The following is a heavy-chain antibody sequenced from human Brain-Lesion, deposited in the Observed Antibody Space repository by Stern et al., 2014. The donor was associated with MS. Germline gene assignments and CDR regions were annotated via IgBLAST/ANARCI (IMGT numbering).Heavy chain of an antibody. J-gene: IGHJ3*02. CDR1: GASIGGGGYF. Sequence: VQLVESGPGLVKPSQTLPLTCTVSGASIGGGGYFLRWFRQPPRKGLGGDGGIYYSGTTYYKASLKSRVTISLDTSKNQFSLNLSSVTAADTAVYYCAGAIGKYELLEAFDMWGQGTKVTVSS. V-gene: IGHV4-30-4*01. D-gene: IGHD2-2*01. CDR3: AGAIGKYELLEAFDM. CDR2: IYYSGTT.